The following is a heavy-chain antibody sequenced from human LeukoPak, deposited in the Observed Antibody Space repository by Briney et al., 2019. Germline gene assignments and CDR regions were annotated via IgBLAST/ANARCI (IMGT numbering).Heavy chain of an antibody. J-gene: IGHJ4*02. V-gene: IGHV4-59*01. CDR2: IYYSGST. CDR3: ARGGGGYPFDY. D-gene: IGHD5-24*01. Sequence: PSGTLSLTCTVSGGSISSYYWSWIRQPPGKGLEWIGYIYYSGSTNYNPSLKSRVTISVDTSKNQFSLKLSSVTAADTAVYYCARGGGGYPFDYWGQGTLVTVSS. CDR1: GGSISSYY.